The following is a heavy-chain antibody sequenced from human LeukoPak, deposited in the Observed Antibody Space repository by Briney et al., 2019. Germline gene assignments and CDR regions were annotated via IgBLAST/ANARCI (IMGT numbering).Heavy chain of an antibody. V-gene: IGHV3-23*01. CDR1: GFTFSSYA. Sequence: GGSLRLSCAASGFTFSSYAMSWVRQAPGKELEWVSAISGSDGSTYYADSVKGRFTISRDNSKNTLYLQMNSLRAEDTAIYSCAKGSSSNIAARLNYWGQGTLVTVSS. D-gene: IGHD6-6*01. CDR2: ISGSDGST. J-gene: IGHJ4*02. CDR3: AKGSSSNIAARLNY.